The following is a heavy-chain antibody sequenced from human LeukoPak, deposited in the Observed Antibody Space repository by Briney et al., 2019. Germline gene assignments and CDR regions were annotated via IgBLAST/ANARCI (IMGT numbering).Heavy chain of an antibody. J-gene: IGHJ5*02. CDR1: GGSFSGYY. CDR3: ARGDYGDYGS. D-gene: IGHD4-17*01. V-gene: IGHV4-34*01. Sequence: PSETLSLTCAVYGGSFSGYYWSWIRQPPGKGLEWIGEINHSGSTNYNPSLKSRVTISEDTSKNQFSLKLSSVTAADTAVYYCARGDYGDYGSWGQGTLVTVSS. CDR2: INHSGST.